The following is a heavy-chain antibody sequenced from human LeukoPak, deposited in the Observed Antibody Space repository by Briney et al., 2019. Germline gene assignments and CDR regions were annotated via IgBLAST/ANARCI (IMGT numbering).Heavy chain of an antibody. J-gene: IGHJ6*02. V-gene: IGHV3-23*01. Sequence: GGSLRLSCSASGFTFTTYAMTWVRQPPGKGLEWVSGISGTGDTTSYADSVKGRFTISRDNSKNTLFLQMNSLRAEDTAIYYCAPLGEEFCNGGRCYFKNDMDVWGQGTRVTVSS. CDR3: APLGEEFCNGGRCYFKNDMDV. D-gene: IGHD2-15*01. CDR1: GFTFTTYA. CDR2: ISGTGDTT.